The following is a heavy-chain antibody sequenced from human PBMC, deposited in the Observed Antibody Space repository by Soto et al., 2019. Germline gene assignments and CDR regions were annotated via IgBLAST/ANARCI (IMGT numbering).Heavy chain of an antibody. CDR1: GDSISSTRW. Sequence: TSETLSLTCTVSGDSISSTRWWSWVRQSPGKGLEWIGYIYYSGRTYYNPSLKSRVTISVDTSKNQFSLKLSSVTAADTAVYYCARVFSDSSSFFDPWGQGTLVTVSS. CDR3: ARVFSDSSSFFDP. V-gene: IGHV4-31*03. D-gene: IGHD6-13*01. J-gene: IGHJ5*02. CDR2: IYYSGRT.